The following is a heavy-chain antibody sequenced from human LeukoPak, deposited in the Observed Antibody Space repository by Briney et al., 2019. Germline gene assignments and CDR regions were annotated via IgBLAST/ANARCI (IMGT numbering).Heavy chain of an antibody. D-gene: IGHD6-6*01. CDR1: GFSFSSYW. V-gene: IGHV3-74*01. J-gene: IGHJ6*02. CDR3: ARTGSSSGYYYHGMDV. CDR2: INSDGSST. Sequence: GGSLRLSCAASGFSFSSYWMHWVRQAPGKGLVWVSRINSDGSSTTYADSVKGRFTISGDNAKNTLYLQMYSLRAEDTAVYYCARTGSSSGYYYHGMDVWGQGTTVTVSS.